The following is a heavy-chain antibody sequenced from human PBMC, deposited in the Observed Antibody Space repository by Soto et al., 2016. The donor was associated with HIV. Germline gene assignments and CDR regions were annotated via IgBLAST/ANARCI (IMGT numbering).Heavy chain of an antibody. J-gene: IGHJ4*02. D-gene: IGHD3-10*01. Sequence: QVQLQESGPGLVKPSQTLSLTCTVSGGSISSGGYYWNWIRQHPGKGLEWIGYIYYSGSTYYNPSLKSRVTISVDTSKNQFSLKVSSVTAADTAVYYCARCPSEELKVWFGDQGCDYWGQGTLVTVSS. CDR3: ARCPSEELKVWFGDQGCDY. V-gene: IGHV4-31*03. CDR2: IYYSGST. CDR1: GGSISSGGYY.